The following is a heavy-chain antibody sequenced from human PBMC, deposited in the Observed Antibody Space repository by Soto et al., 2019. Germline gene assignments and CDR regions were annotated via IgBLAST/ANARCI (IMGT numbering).Heavy chain of an antibody. V-gene: IGHV3-23*01. CDR2: ISGSGGTS. Sequence: SGGSLRLSCAASGFSFSLYAMSWVRQAPGKGLEWVSGISGSGGTSYNADSVKGRFTISRDNSKNTLYVHMNSLSGEDTAVYYSAKASSIVDYYGMDVWGQGTTVTVS. D-gene: IGHD3-3*02. CDR3: AKASSIVDYYGMDV. J-gene: IGHJ6*02. CDR1: GFSFSLYA.